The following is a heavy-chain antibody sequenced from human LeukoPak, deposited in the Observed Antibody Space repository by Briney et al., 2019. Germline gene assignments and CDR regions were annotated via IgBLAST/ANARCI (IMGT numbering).Heavy chain of an antibody. V-gene: IGHV3-48*03. CDR3: ARDRIVVVPAARVYYYYGMDV. CDR1: GFTFSSYE. Sequence: GGSLRLSCAASGFTFSSYEMNWVRQAPGKGLEWVSYISSSGSTIYYADSVKGRFTISSDNAKNSLYLQMNSLRAEDAAVYYCARDRIVVVPAARVYYYYGMDVWGKGTTVTVSS. CDR2: ISSSGSTI. D-gene: IGHD2-2*01. J-gene: IGHJ6*04.